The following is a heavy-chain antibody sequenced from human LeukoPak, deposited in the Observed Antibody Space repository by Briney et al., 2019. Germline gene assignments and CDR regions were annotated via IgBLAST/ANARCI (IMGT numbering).Heavy chain of an antibody. D-gene: IGHD6-13*01. V-gene: IGHV4-34*01. J-gene: IGHJ6*03. CDR1: GGSFSGYY. Sequence: SETLSLTCAVYGGSFSGYYWSWIRQPPGKGLEWIGEINHSGSTNYNPSLKSRVTISVDTSKNQFSLKLSSVTAADTAVYYCASGQLVTLYYYYYYMDVWGKGTTVTVSS. CDR2: INHSGST. CDR3: ASGQLVTLYYYYYYMDV.